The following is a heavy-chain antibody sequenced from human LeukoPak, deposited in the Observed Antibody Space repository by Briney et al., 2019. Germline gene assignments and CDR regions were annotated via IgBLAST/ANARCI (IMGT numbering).Heavy chain of an antibody. D-gene: IGHD2-15*01. J-gene: IGHJ5*02. Sequence: SETLSLTCTVSGGSVSSGSYYWSWIRQPSGKGLEWIGYMYYSGSTKYNPSLKSRVTISVDTSKNQFSLKLSSVTAADTAVYYCARAGYCSGGRCYPGWFDPWGQGTLVTVSS. CDR1: GGSVSSGSYY. CDR3: ARAGYCSGGRCYPGWFDP. V-gene: IGHV4-61*01. CDR2: MYYSGST.